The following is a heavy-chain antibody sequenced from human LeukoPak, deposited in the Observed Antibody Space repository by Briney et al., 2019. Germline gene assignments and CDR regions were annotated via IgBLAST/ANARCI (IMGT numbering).Heavy chain of an antibody. V-gene: IGHV3-23*01. Sequence: GGSLRLSCAASGFTLSSYAMSWVRQAPGKGLEWVSAISGSGGSTYYADSVKGRFTISRDNSKNTLYLQMNSLRAEDTALYYCAKDGYSSSFSPPSFDPWGPGTLVTVSS. D-gene: IGHD6-6*01. CDR3: AKDGYSSSFSPPSFDP. CDR1: GFTLSSYA. J-gene: IGHJ5*02. CDR2: ISGSGGST.